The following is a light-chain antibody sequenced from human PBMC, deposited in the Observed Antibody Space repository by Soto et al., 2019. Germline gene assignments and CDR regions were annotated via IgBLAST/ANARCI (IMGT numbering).Light chain of an antibody. CDR3: QQYNSYITWT. CDR2: KAS. J-gene: IGKJ1*01. CDR1: QSISSW. Sequence: DIQMTQSPSTLSASVGDRVTITCRASQSISSWLAWYQQKPGKAPKLLIYKASSLESGVPSRFSGSGSGTEFTLTISSLQPYDFATYYCQQYNSYITWTFGQGTKVEIK. V-gene: IGKV1-5*03.